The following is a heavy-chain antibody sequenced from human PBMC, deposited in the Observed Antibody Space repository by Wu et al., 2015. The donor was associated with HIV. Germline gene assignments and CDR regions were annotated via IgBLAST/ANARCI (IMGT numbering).Heavy chain of an antibody. CDR2: MNPETGKS. J-gene: IGHJ4*02. V-gene: IGHV1-8*01. D-gene: IGHD5-24*01. Sequence: QVQLVQSGAEVKKPGASVKVSCKASGYTLSSSDMHWVRQATGQGLEWLGWMNPETGKSVYAQKFQDRVTMTRNTSINTAYMELSGLKSEDTAIYYCAREESGGGRNGYKFWGQGTLVTVSS. CDR1: GYTLSSSD. CDR3: AREESGGGRNGYKF.